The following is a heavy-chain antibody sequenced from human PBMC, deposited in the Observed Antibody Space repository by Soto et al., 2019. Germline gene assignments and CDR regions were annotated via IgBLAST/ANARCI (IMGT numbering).Heavy chain of an antibody. V-gene: IGHV3-21*01. D-gene: IGHD1-1*01. CDR1: GFTFSSYS. J-gene: IGHJ6*02. CDR3: ASWIVNDYYYGMDV. Sequence: GGSLRLSCAASGFTFSSYSMNWVRQAPGKGLEWVSSISSSSSYIYYADSVKGRFTISRDNAENSLYLQMNSLRAEDTAVYYCASWIVNDYYYGMDVWGQGTTVTVSS. CDR2: ISSSSSYI.